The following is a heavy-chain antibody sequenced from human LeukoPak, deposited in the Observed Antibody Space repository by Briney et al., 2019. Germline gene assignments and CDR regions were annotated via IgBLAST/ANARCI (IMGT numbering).Heavy chain of an antibody. Sequence: SETLSLTCAVSGGSISSSTYYWGWIRQPPGKGLEWIGSIYYSGNTYYTNPSLKSRVTMFVDTSKNQFSLKLSSVTAADTAVYYCARHGRPGYGGYENAFDIWGQGTMVTVSS. CDR2: IYYSGNT. CDR3: ARHGRPGYGGYENAFDI. CDR1: GGSISSSTYY. J-gene: IGHJ3*02. D-gene: IGHD5-12*01. V-gene: IGHV4-39*01.